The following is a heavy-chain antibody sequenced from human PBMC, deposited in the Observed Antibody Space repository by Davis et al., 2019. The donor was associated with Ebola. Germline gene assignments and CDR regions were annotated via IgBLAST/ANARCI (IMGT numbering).Heavy chain of an antibody. CDR2: INPSGGST. D-gene: IGHD1-20*01. Sequence: ASVKVSCKASGYTFTGYYMHWVRQAPGQGLEWMGIINPSGGSTSYAQKFQGRVTMTRDTSTSTVYMELSSLRSEDTAVYYCASNNWNDWPPGYWGQGTLVTVSS. CDR3: ASNNWNDWPPGY. V-gene: IGHV1-46*01. J-gene: IGHJ4*02. CDR1: GYTFTGYY.